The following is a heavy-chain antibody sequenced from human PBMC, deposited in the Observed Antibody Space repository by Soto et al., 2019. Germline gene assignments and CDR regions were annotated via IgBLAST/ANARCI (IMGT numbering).Heavy chain of an antibody. V-gene: IGHV1-2*02. D-gene: IGHD3-22*01. CDR2: INPNSGGT. J-gene: IGHJ4*02. Sequence: GASVKVSCKASGYTFTGYYMHWVRQAPGQGLEWMGWINPNSGGTNYAQKFQGRVTMTRDTSISTAYMELSRLRSDDTAVYYCARAPRFNYYDSRGTRYYFDYWGQGTLVTVSS. CDR1: GYTFTGYY. CDR3: ARAPRFNYYDSRGTRYYFDY.